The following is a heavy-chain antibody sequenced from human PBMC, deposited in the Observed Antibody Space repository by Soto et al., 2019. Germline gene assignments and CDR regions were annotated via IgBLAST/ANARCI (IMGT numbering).Heavy chain of an antibody. CDR3: ARDWVYSSSWVYYYYGMDV. Sequence: ASVKVSCTASGYTFTGYYMHWVRQAPGQGLEWMGWINPNSGGTNYAQKFQGRVTMTRDTSISTAYMELSRLRSDDTAVYYCARDWVYSSSWVYYYYGMDVWGQGTTVTVSS. D-gene: IGHD6-13*01. V-gene: IGHV1-2*02. CDR2: INPNSGGT. CDR1: GYTFTGYY. J-gene: IGHJ6*02.